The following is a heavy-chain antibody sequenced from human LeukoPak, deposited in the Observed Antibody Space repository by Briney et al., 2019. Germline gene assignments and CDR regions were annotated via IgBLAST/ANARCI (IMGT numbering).Heavy chain of an antibody. Sequence: PGRSLRLSCAASGFTFSSYAMHWVRQAPGKGLEWVAVISYDGSNKYYADSVKGRSTISRDNSKNTLYLQMNSLRAEDTAVYYCASPDYGDYPWYFDYWGQGTLVTVSS. D-gene: IGHD4-17*01. V-gene: IGHV3-30*04. CDR3: ASPDYGDYPWYFDY. J-gene: IGHJ4*02. CDR1: GFTFSSYA. CDR2: ISYDGSNK.